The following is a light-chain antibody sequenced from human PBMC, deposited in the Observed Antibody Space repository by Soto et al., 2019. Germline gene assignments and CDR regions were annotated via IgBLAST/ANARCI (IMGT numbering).Light chain of an antibody. CDR3: SSYVGDSNYV. CDR1: SSDVGAFKY. Sequence: QSVLTQPPSVSGSPGQSATISCGGTSSDVGAFKYVSWYQQYPGKAPKLMIFDVSERPSGVPDRFSGSKSANTASLTISGLQTEDEAEYYCSSYVGDSNYVFGPGTKVTVL. CDR2: DVS. V-gene: IGLV2-11*01. J-gene: IGLJ1*01.